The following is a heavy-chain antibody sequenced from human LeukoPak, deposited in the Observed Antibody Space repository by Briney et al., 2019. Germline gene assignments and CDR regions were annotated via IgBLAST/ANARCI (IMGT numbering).Heavy chain of an antibody. CDR3: VRGRLD. Sequence: GGSLRVSCAASGFSFSSYEMNGFRQAPGKGPEWVSYIGASGKYYADSVKGRFTISRDDAKDSLYLQMSSLRADDTAVYYCVRGRLDWGQGTLVIVSS. V-gene: IGHV3-48*03. CDR1: GFSFSSYE. CDR2: IGASGK. D-gene: IGHD3-9*01. J-gene: IGHJ4*02.